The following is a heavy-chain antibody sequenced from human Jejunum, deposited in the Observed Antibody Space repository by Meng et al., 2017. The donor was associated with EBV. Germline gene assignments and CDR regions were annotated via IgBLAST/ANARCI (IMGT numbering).Heavy chain of an antibody. V-gene: IGHV1-3*01. CDR2: INAGDGTT. J-gene: IGHJ4*02. D-gene: IGHD3-9*01. CDR3: AFNGYYRGTTGYSSLDY. CDR1: GCKFRGDT. Sequence: QGQLWGVGGEGREPGGGGGVSAKACGCKFRGDTMHGGGQAAGQGREGMGWINAGDGTTQYSQKLQGRVTITRDTSARTAYMELSSLRSEDMAVYYCAFNGYYRGTTGYSSLDYWGQGTLVTVSS.